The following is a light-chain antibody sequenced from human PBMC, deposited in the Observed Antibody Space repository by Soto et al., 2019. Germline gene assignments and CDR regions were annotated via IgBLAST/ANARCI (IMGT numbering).Light chain of an antibody. CDR2: GAS. Sequence: EIVLTHSPAILSVAPLERSTLXFMASQSVSIYLDWYQQKPDQVPRLVIYGASSRATGIPARFSGSGSGTDFTLTISSLQSEDFAVYYCQQRNNWPHTFGEGTKVDIK. CDR1: QSVSIY. J-gene: IGKJ4*02. V-gene: IGKV3-15*01. CDR3: QQRNNWPHT.